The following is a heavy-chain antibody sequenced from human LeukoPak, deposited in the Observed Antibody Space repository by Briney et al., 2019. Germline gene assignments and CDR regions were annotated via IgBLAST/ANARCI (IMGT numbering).Heavy chain of an antibody. CDR3: ARETYYYDSSGYSDYYYMDV. CDR1: GGSISSSSYY. D-gene: IGHD3-22*01. J-gene: IGHJ6*03. CDR2: IYYSGST. Sequence: NPSETLSLTCTVSGGSISSSSYYWGWIRQPPGKGLEWIGSIYYSGSTYYNPSLKSRVTISVDTSKKQFSLKLSSVTAADTAVYYCARETYYYDSSGYSDYYYMDVWGKGTTVTVSS. V-gene: IGHV4-39*07.